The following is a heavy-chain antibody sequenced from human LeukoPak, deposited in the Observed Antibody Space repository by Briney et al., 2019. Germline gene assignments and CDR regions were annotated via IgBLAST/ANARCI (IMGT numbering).Heavy chain of an antibody. V-gene: IGHV4-4*07. CDR3: ASPINTYSSGWNALFDY. Sequence: SETLSLTCTVSGGSISSYYWSWIRQPAGKGLEWIGRIYTSGSTNYNPSLKSRVTISVDTSKNQFSLKLSSVTAADTAVYYCASPINTYSSGWNALFDYWGQGTLVTVSS. D-gene: IGHD6-19*01. J-gene: IGHJ4*02. CDR2: IYTSGST. CDR1: GGSISSYY.